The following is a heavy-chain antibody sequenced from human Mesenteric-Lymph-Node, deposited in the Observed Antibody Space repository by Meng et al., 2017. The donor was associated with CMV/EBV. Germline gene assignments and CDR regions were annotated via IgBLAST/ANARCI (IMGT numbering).Heavy chain of an antibody. D-gene: IGHD5-24*01. CDR2: IYYSGST. Sequence: SETLSLTCTVSGVSISSYYWTWIRQPPGKGLEWIGHIYYSGSTNYNPSLKSRVTISVDTSKNSFSLNLNSVTAADTAVYYCARRLGMAAPFDYWGRGTLVTVSS. CDR3: ARRLGMAAPFDY. V-gene: IGHV4-59*01. J-gene: IGHJ4*02. CDR1: GVSISSYY.